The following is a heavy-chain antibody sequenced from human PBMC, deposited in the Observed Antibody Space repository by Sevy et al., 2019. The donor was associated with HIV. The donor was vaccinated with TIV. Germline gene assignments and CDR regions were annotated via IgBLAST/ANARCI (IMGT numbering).Heavy chain of an antibody. V-gene: IGHV6-1*01. D-gene: IGHD6-13*01. CDR2: TYYRSKWFN. CDR3: ARESGTISAGTERYFDL. CDR1: GDSVSTNSAA. J-gene: IGHJ2*01. Sequence: SQTLSLTCAISGDSVSTNSAAWNWIRQSPSRGLEWLGRTYYRSKWFNEYAVPVKSRIIINPDTSKNQLSLQLNSVTPEDTAVYYCARESGTISAGTERYFDLWGRGTPVTVSS.